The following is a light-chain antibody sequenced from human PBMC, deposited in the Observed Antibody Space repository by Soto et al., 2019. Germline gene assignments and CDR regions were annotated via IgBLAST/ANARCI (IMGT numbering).Light chain of an antibody. J-gene: IGKJ5*01. CDR3: QQRSNWPPIT. CDR2: DAS. CDR1: QCVSSY. Sequence: EIVLTQSPVTLSLSPGERATLSCRASQCVSSYLAWYQQKPGQAPRLLIYDASNRATGIPARFSGGGSGTDFTLTIDNLEPEDFAIYYCQQRSNWPPITFGQGTRLEIK. V-gene: IGKV3-11*01.